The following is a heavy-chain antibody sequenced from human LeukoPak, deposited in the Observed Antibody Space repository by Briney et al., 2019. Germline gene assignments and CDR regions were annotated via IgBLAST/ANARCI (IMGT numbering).Heavy chain of an antibody. Sequence: ASVKVSCKASGYTFTGYYMHWVRQAPGQGLEWMGWINPNSGGTNYAQKFQGRVTMTRDTSIRTAYMELSRLRSDDTAVYYCARPPSSSWPYDYWGQGTLVTVSS. J-gene: IGHJ4*02. D-gene: IGHD6-13*01. CDR3: ARPPSSSWPYDY. V-gene: IGHV1-2*02. CDR1: GYTFTGYY. CDR2: INPNSGGT.